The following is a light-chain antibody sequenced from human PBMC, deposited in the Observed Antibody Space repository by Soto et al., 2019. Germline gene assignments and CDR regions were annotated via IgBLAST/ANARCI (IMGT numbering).Light chain of an antibody. CDR3: QQYGSSPFT. CDR2: GAS. Sequence: EIVLTQSPGTLPLSPGERATLSCRASQSVSSSYLAWYQQKPGQAPMLLIYGASSRATGIPDRFSRSGSGTDFTLTISRLEPEDFAVYYCQQYGSSPFTFGGGTKVEIK. J-gene: IGKJ4*01. CDR1: QSVSSSY. V-gene: IGKV3-20*01.